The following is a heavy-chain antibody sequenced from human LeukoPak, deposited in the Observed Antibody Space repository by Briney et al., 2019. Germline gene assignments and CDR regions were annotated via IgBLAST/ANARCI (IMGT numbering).Heavy chain of an antibody. V-gene: IGHV3-15*01. D-gene: IGHD2-2*02. CDR2: IKSKTDGGTT. Sequence: GGSLRLSCAASGSTFSNAWMSWVRQAPGKGLEWVGRIKSKTDGGTTDYAAPVKGRFTISRDDSKNTLYLQMNSLKTEDTAVYYCTTDAGYCSSTSCYTDWGQGTLVTVSS. J-gene: IGHJ4*02. CDR1: GSTFSNAW. CDR3: TTDAGYCSSTSCYTD.